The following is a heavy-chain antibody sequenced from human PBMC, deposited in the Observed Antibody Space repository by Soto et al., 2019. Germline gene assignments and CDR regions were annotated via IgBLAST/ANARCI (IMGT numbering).Heavy chain of an antibody. D-gene: IGHD5-18*01. J-gene: IGHJ4*02. CDR1: GASISSGGYY. CDR2: IYYSGIS. CDR3: ARTEWIQLWFDY. V-gene: IGHV4-31*03. Sequence: QVQLLESGPGLVKPSQTLSLICNVSGASISSGGYYWSWIRQRPGGGLEWLGFIYYSGISHYNPSLKSRATISVDTSKNQFSLELFSVTAADTAVYYCARTEWIQLWFDYWGQGALVTVS.